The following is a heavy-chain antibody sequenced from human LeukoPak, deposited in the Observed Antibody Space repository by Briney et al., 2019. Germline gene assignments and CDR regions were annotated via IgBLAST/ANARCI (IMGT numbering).Heavy chain of an antibody. CDR3: ARGPPWTADPMLYYFNY. CDR2: INHSGST. D-gene: IGHD2-8*01. Sequence: SETLSLTCAVYGGSFSGYYWSWIRQPPGKGLEWIGEINHSGSTNYNPSLKSRVTISVDTSNNQFSLKLSSVTAADAAVYYWARGPPWTADPMLYYFNYWGQGTLVTVSS. J-gene: IGHJ4*02. CDR1: GGSFSGYY. V-gene: IGHV4-34*01.